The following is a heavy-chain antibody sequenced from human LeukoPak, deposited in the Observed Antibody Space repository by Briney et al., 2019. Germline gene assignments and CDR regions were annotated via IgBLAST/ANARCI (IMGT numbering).Heavy chain of an antibody. V-gene: IGHV4-59*01. CDR1: GVSISTYY. J-gene: IGHJ4*02. Sequence: SETLSLTCTVSGVSISTYYWSWIRQPPGKGLEWIGYIYYSGSITYNPSLKSRVTISVDTSKNQFSLKLTSVTAADTAVYYCASLRFGEFYFDYWGQGTLVTVSS. D-gene: IGHD3-10*01. CDR2: IYYSGSI. CDR3: ASLRFGEFYFDY.